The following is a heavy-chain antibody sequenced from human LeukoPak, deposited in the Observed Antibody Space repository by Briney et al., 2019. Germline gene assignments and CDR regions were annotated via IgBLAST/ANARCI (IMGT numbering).Heavy chain of an antibody. V-gene: IGHV1-18*04. D-gene: IGHD3-10*01. Sequence: ASVKVSCKASGYTFTSYGISWVRQAPGQGLEWMGWISAYNGNTNYAQKLQGRVTMTTDTSTSTAYMELRSLGSDGTAVYYCARDSPLWFGEFLTGMGYYYYGMNVWGKGTTVTVSS. CDR1: GYTFTSYG. CDR3: ARDSPLWFGEFLTGMGYYYYGMNV. J-gene: IGHJ6*04. CDR2: ISAYNGNT.